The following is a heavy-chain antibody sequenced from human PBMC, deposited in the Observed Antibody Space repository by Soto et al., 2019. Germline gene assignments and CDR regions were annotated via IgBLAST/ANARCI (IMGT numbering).Heavy chain of an antibody. V-gene: IGHV4-34*01. CDR1: GGSFSGYY. D-gene: IGHD2-15*01. CDR3: ARYPRFRSGGRAYYFDY. Sequence: PSETLSLTCAVYGGSFSGYYWSWIRQPPGKGLEWIGEINHSGSTNYNPSLKSRVTISVDTSKNQFSLKLSSVTAADTAVYYCARYPRFRSGGRAYYFDYWGQGTLVTVSS. J-gene: IGHJ4*02. CDR2: INHSGST.